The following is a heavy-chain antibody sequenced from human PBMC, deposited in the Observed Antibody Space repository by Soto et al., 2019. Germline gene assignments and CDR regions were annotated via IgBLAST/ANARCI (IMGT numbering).Heavy chain of an antibody. V-gene: IGHV1-18*01. J-gene: IGHJ4*02. CDR2: ISAYYGRT. CDR3: ARDWGREQVLTHKDY. Sequence: ASVKVSCKTSGYTFTAYGISWVRQAPRQGLEWMGWISAYYGRTNYAQKFQDRVTMTTDTSTSTAYMELRSLRPDDTAVYYCARDWGREQVLTHKDYWGQGTLVTVSS. CDR1: GYTFTAYG. D-gene: IGHD3-9*01.